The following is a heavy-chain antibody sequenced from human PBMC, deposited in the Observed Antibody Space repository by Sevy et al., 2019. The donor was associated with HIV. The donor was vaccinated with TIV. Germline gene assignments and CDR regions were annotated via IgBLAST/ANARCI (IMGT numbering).Heavy chain of an antibody. D-gene: IGHD6-13*01. Sequence: GGSLRLSCAASGFTFDDYGMSWVRQAPGKGLEWVSGINWNGGSTGYADSVKGRFTISRDNAKNSLYLQMNSLGAEDTALYHCARDGRDSSSWYESAYYYYYYMDVWGKGTTVTVSS. J-gene: IGHJ6*03. CDR1: GFTFDDYG. CDR2: INWNGGST. CDR3: ARDGRDSSSWYESAYYYYYYMDV. V-gene: IGHV3-20*01.